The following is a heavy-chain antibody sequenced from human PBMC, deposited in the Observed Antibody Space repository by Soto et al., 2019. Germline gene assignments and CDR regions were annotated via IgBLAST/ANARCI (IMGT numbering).Heavy chain of an antibody. D-gene: IGHD6-25*01. CDR1: GGSISSSGYY. CDR2: IYSDGST. Sequence: SETLSLTCTVSGGSISSSGYYWGWIRQAPGKGLEWIGNIYSDGSTYYNPSLRSRVALAIGTSQNQFSLKLTSVDASDTAIYYCATQKSSSAAHSYGMDVWGVGTTVTVSS. J-gene: IGHJ6*04. CDR3: ATQKSSSAAHSYGMDV. V-gene: IGHV4-39*01.